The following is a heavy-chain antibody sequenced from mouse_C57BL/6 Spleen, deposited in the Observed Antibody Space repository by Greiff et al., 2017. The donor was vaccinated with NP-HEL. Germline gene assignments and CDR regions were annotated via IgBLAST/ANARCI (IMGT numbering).Heavy chain of an antibody. D-gene: IGHD1-1*01. Sequence: VQLQQPGAELVKPGASVKLSCKASGYTFTSYWMHWVKQRPGQGLEWIGMIHPNSGSTNYNEKFKSKATLTVDKSSSTAYMQLSSLTSEDSAVYYCARPSYYYGSSHWYFDVWGTGTTVTVSS. CDR2: IHPNSGST. V-gene: IGHV1-64*01. CDR3: ARPSYYYGSSHWYFDV. J-gene: IGHJ1*03. CDR1: GYTFTSYW.